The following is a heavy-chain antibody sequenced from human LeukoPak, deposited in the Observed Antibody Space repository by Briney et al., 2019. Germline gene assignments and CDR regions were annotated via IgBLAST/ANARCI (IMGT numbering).Heavy chain of an antibody. J-gene: IGHJ2*01. CDR3: ARDRGSHYYDSSGYWYFDL. D-gene: IGHD3-22*01. Sequence: PSETLSLTCTVSGGSISSSSYYWGWIRQPPGKGLEWIGSIYYSGSTYYNPSLKSRVTISVDTSKNQFSLKLSSVTAADTAVYYCARDRGSHYYDSSGYWYFDLWGRGTLVTVSS. V-gene: IGHV4-39*07. CDR2: IYYSGST. CDR1: GGSISSSSYY.